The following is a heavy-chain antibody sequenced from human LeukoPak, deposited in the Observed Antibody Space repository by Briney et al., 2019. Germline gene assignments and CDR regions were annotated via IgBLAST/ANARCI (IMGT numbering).Heavy chain of an antibody. CDR1: GGSISSSSYY. D-gene: IGHD3-10*01. Sequence: PSETLSLTCSVSGGSISSSSYYWGWIRQPPGKGLEWIGSIYYSGSTYYNPSLKSRVTISVDTSKNQFSLKLSSVTAADTAVYYCARELLRYYGSGSYSDYWGQGTLVTVSS. V-gene: IGHV4-39*02. J-gene: IGHJ4*02. CDR3: ARELLRYYGSGSYSDY. CDR2: IYYSGST.